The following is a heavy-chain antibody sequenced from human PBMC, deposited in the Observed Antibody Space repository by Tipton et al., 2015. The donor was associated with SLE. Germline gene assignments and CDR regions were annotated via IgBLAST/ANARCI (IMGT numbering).Heavy chain of an antibody. Sequence: GLVKPSETLSLTCTVSGGSVSSSSYYWGWLRQPPGKGLEWIGIIYYTGSTYYNPSLKSRVTISVDTSKNQFSLNLSSVTAADTAVYYCARRNRIFGVVTAFDIWCQGTMVTDSS. CDR1: GGSVSSSSYY. CDR3: ARRNRIFGVVTAFDI. D-gene: IGHD3-3*02. CDR2: IYYTGST. V-gene: IGHV4-39*07. J-gene: IGHJ3*02.